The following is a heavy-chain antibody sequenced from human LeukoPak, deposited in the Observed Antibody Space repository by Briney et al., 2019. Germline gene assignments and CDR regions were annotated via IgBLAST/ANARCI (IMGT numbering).Heavy chain of an antibody. V-gene: IGHV4-59*01. CDR3: ARAGGAIFGVVIDSHFDY. CDR2: LYYSASS. J-gene: IGHJ4*02. D-gene: IGHD3-3*02. CDR1: GGPISSYY. Sequence: PSETLSLTCTVSGGPISSYYWNWIRRSPGKGLEWIEYLYYSASSNYNPSLTSRVTISADTSKNQFSLKLTSVTPADTAVYYCARAGGAIFGVVIDSHFDYWGQGILVSVSS.